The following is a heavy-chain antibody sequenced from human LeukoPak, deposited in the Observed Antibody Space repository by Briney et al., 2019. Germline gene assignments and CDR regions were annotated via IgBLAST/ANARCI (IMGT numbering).Heavy chain of an antibody. CDR2: ISYDGNDK. Sequence: GGSLRLSCAASGFTFSNYAMHWVRQAPGKGLEWVAIISYDGNDKYYTDSVKGRFTISRDNSQNTLYLQMNSLRAEDTAVYYCAKDRSDYGGYPPGAFDIWGQGTMVTVSS. CDR3: AKDRSDYGGYPPGAFDI. V-gene: IGHV3-30-3*01. D-gene: IGHD4-17*01. J-gene: IGHJ3*02. CDR1: GFTFSNYA.